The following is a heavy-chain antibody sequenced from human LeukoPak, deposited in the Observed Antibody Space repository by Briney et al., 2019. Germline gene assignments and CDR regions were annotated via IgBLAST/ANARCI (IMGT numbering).Heavy chain of an antibody. CDR2: INHSGST. CDR3: ARQRWLQFYAFDI. J-gene: IGHJ3*02. V-gene: IGHV4-34*01. D-gene: IGHD5-24*01. CDR1: GGSFSGYY. Sequence: SETLSLTCAVYGGSFSGYYWSWIRQPPGKGLEWIGEINHSGSTNYNPSLKSRVTISVDTSKNQFSLKLSSVTAADTAVYYCARQRWLQFYAFDIWGQGTMVTVSS.